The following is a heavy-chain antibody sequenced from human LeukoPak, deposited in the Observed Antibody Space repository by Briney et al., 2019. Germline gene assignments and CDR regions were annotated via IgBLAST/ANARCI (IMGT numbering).Heavy chain of an antibody. D-gene: IGHD2-21*02. CDR1: GFTFDDYG. J-gene: IGHJ3*02. Sequence: GGSLRLSCAASGFTFDDYGMSWVRQAPGKGLEWVSGINWNGGSTGYADSVKGRFTISRDDAKNSLYLQMNSLRAEDTALYYCATQRGRLSPYCGGDCYLRDAFDIWGQGTMVTVSS. CDR2: INWNGGST. CDR3: ATQRGRLSPYCGGDCYLRDAFDI. V-gene: IGHV3-20*04.